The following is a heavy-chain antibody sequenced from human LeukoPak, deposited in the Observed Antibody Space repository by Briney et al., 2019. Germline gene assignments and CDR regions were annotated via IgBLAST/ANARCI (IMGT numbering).Heavy chain of an antibody. D-gene: IGHD2-2*01. Sequence: PSETLSLTCTVSGGSISSSSYYWGCVRQPPGNWLEWNGSIYYIGSTYYNPSLKSPVTISVATSKNQFSLKLSPVTAADTAVYYCARGTSRNIVVVPAATPYFDYWGQGTLVTVSS. CDR2: IYYIGST. V-gene: IGHV4-39*07. J-gene: IGHJ4*02. CDR1: GGSISSSSYY. CDR3: ARGTSRNIVVVPAATPYFDY.